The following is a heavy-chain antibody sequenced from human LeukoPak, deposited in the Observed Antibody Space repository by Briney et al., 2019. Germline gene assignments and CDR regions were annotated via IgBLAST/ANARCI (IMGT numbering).Heavy chain of an antibody. CDR1: GYSFTNFD. Sequence: ASVKVSCKASGYSFTNFDINWVRQATGQGLEWMGWMNPNSGNKGYAQKFQGRVTMTMNTSITTAYMELSSLRSEDTAVYYCARGPQWRGDYYYMDIWGRGTTVTVSS. J-gene: IGHJ6*03. D-gene: IGHD6-19*01. CDR2: MNPNSGNK. V-gene: IGHV1-8*01. CDR3: ARGPQWRGDYYYMDI.